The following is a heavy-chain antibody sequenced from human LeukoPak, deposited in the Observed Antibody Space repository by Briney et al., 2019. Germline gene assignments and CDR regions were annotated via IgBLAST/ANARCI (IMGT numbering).Heavy chain of an antibody. D-gene: IGHD1-1*01. CDR3: ARDGNWNYFDY. V-gene: IGHV4-39*07. Sequence: PSETLSLTCTVSGGSISSSSYYWGWIRQPPGKGLEWIGSIYYSGSTNYNPSLKSRVTISVDTSKNQFSLKLSSVTAADTAVYYCARDGNWNYFDYWGQGTLVTVSS. J-gene: IGHJ4*02. CDR2: IYYSGST. CDR1: GGSISSSSYY.